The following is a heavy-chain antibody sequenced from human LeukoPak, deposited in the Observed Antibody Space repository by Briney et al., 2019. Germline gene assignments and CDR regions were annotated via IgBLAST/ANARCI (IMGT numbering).Heavy chain of an antibody. V-gene: IGHV3-30*04. Sequence: PGGSLRLSCTASGLSLSTSYIHWVRQAPGKGLQWVAVISYDAKIYFYSDAVKGRFTISRDNSKNTVYLQVNSLSTEDTGVDWYARERGDRRIDYWGQGTLVTVSS. J-gene: IGHJ4*02. CDR3: ARERGDRRIDY. CDR2: ISYDAKIY. CDR1: GLSLSTSY. D-gene: IGHD2-21*02.